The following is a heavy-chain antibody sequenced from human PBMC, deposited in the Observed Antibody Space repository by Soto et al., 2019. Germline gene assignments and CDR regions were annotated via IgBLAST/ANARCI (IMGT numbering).Heavy chain of an antibody. J-gene: IGHJ4*02. CDR2: SSAHNGNT. CDR3: ARGRYGDY. V-gene: IGHV1-18*01. D-gene: IGHD1-1*01. CDR1: GYAFTTYG. Sequence: QVHLVQSGAEVKKPGASVKVSCQGSGYAFTTYGITWVRQATGQGLEWMGWSSAHNGNTNYAQKLQGRVTVTRDTSTSTAYMELRSLRYDDTAVYYCARGRYGDYWGQGALVTVSS.